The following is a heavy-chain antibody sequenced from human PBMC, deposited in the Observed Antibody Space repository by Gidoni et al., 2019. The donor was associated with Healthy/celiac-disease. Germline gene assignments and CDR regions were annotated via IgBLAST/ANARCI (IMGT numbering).Heavy chain of an antibody. J-gene: IGHJ3*02. CDR2: SRGSGGST. CDR3: AKDTENRAGRDFDI. CDR1: GFPFSRYA. V-gene: IGHV3-23*01. Sequence: EVQLLESVGGLVQPGGSLRLSFSASGFPFSRYAMSWVRQAPGKGLEWVTASRGSGGSTDYADSVKGRFTISRDNSKNTLYLKMNSLRAEDTAVYYCAKDTENRAGRDFDIWGQGTMVTVSS.